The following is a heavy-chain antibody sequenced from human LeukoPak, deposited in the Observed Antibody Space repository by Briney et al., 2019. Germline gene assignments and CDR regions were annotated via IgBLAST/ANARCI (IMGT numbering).Heavy chain of an antibody. J-gene: IGHJ4*02. V-gene: IGHV1-18*01. CDR3: ARDSSGFPRDDSDY. D-gene: IGHD3-22*01. Sequence: ASVKVSCKASGYTFTNYGINWVRQAPGQGLEWMGWISAYNGHTNYAQNLQGRVTMTTDTSTSTAYMELRSLRSDDTAVYFCARDSSGFPRDDSDYWGQGTLVTVSS. CDR1: GYTFTNYG. CDR2: ISAYNGHT.